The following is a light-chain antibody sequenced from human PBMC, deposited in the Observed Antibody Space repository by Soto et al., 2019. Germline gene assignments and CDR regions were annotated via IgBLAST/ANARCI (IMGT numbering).Light chain of an antibody. Sequence: QSALTQPPSASGSPGQSVTISCTGTSSDVGAYKYVSWYQQYPGKAPKLMIYEVTKRPSGVPDRFSGSKSGNTASLTVSGLQDGDVADYYCTLFVGNDIGLYGGGTRLTVL. CDR3: TLFVGNDIGL. CDR1: SSDVGAYKY. CDR2: EVT. V-gene: IGLV2-8*01. J-gene: IGLJ3*02.